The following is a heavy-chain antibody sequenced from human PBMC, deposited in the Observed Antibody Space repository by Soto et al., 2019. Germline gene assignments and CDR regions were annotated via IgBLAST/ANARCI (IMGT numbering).Heavy chain of an antibody. CDR3: ARDMPLFSFGYQRGSYFDH. V-gene: IGHV3-66*01. Sequence: GGSLRLSCVVSGLTVSSNSMNWVRQAPGKGLEWVSGIYSGGRTNYADSVKGRFAISRDTSKNTLYLQISLLRVEDTAVYYCARDMPLFSFGYQRGSYFDHWGQGALVTVSS. CDR2: IYSGGRT. CDR1: GLTVSSNS. D-gene: IGHD3-22*01. J-gene: IGHJ4*02.